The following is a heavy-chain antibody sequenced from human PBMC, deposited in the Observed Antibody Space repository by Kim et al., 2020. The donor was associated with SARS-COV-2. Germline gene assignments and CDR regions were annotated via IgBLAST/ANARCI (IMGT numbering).Heavy chain of an antibody. CDR3: ARVVPYGSGTYIDY. V-gene: IGHV4-59*08. CDR1: GSSISSYY. J-gene: IGHJ4*02. Sequence: SETLSLTCTVSGSSISSYYWSWIRQPPGKGLEWIGYIYYSGSTNYNPSLKSRVTISVDTSKNQFSLKLSSVTAADTAVYYCARVVPYGSGTYIDYWGQGTLVTVSS. CDR2: IYYSGST. D-gene: IGHD3-10*01.